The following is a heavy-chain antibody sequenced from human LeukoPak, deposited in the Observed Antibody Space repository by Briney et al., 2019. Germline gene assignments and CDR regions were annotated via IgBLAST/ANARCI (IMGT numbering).Heavy chain of an antibody. Sequence: SETLSLTCAVSGGSVSSDYWSWIRQPPGKGLEWIGEINHSGNTNYNPSLKSRVTISVDTSKNQFSLKLSSVTAADTAVYYCATRNRRDGLIKIDYWGQGTLVTVSS. CDR2: INHSGNT. CDR3: ATRNRRDGLIKIDY. D-gene: IGHD1-1*01. CDR1: GGSVSSDY. J-gene: IGHJ4*02. V-gene: IGHV4-34*01.